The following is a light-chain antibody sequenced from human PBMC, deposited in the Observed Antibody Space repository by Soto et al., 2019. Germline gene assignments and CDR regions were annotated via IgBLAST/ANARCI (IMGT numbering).Light chain of an antibody. CDR2: DNN. CDR1: SSNIGNNY. V-gene: IGLV1-51*01. CDR3: GTWDSSLSAYV. Sequence: QEVTISCSGSSSNIGNNYVSWYQQLPGTAPKLLIYDNNKRPSGIPDRFSGSKSGTSATLGITGLQTGDEADYYCGTWDSSLSAYVFXTGTKVTVL. J-gene: IGLJ1*01.